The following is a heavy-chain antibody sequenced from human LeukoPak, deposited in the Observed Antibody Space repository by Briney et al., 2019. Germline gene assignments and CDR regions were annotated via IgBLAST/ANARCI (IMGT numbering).Heavy chain of an antibody. CDR3: ARGLAVPDSYYFDY. CDR2: IYSGGNT. Sequence: GGSLRLSCAASGFTVSTNYMSWVRQAPGKGLEWVSVIYSGGNTYYADSVKGRFTISRDNSKNTLFLQMNSLRAEDTAVYYCARGLAVPDSYYFDYWGQGTLVTVSS. V-gene: IGHV3-53*01. CDR1: GFTVSTNY. D-gene: IGHD6-19*01. J-gene: IGHJ4*02.